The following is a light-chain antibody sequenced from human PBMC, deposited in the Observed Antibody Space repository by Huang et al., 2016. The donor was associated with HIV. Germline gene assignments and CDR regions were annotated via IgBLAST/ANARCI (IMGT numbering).Light chain of an antibody. CDR1: QSVSTSY. J-gene: IGKJ1*01. CDR3: QQYGSSLWT. V-gene: IGKV3-20*01. CDR2: GAS. Sequence: EIVLTQSPGTLSLSPGERATLPCRASQSVSTSYLAWYQQKPGQAPRLLIDGASSRATGIPARFSGSGSGTDFTLTISRLEPEDFAVYYCQQYGSSLWTFGQGTKVEIK.